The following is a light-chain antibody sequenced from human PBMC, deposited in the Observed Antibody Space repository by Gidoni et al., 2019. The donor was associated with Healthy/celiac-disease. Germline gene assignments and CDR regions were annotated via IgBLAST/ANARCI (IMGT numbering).Light chain of an antibody. CDR2: GAS. V-gene: IGKV3-15*01. Sequence: EIVMTQSPDTLSVSPGERATLSCRASQSVSSNLTWYQQKPGQAPRLLIYGASTRATGIPARFSGSGSGREFTLTISSLQSEDFAGYYCQQYNNWPPLTFGGGTKVEIK. CDR3: QQYNNWPPLT. J-gene: IGKJ4*01. CDR1: QSVSSN.